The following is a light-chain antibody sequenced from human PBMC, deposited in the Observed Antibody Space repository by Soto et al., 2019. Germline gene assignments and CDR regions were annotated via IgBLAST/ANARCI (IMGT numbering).Light chain of an antibody. Sequence: EIVLTQSPGTLSLSPGERATLSCRASQSVSSSYLAWYQQKPGKAPRLLIYGASSRATGIPDRFSGSGSGTDFTLTISRLEPEDFAVYYCAQYCSSWTFGQGTKVEIK. CDR3: AQYCSSWT. CDR2: GAS. CDR1: QSVSSSY. V-gene: IGKV3-20*01. J-gene: IGKJ1*01.